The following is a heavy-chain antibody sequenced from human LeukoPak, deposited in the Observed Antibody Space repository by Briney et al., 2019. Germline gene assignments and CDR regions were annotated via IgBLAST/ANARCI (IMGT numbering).Heavy chain of an antibody. CDR3: AKSLDFRWNYYFDY. D-gene: IGHD1-7*01. CDR2: ISGSGGST. CDR1: GFTFSSYA. V-gene: IGHV3-23*01. Sequence: GGSLRLSCAASGFTFSSYAMSWVRQAPGKGLEWVSAISGSGGSTYYADPVKGRFTISRDNSKNTLYLQMNSPRVEDTAVYYCAKSLDFRWNYYFDYWGQGTLVTVSS. J-gene: IGHJ4*02.